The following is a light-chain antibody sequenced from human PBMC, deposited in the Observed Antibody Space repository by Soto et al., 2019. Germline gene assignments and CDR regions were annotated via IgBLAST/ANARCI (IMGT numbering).Light chain of an antibody. CDR1: QTISSW. V-gene: IGKV1-5*03. J-gene: IGKJ1*01. CDR3: QHYNSSPEA. Sequence: DIQMTQSPSTLSLSVGDRVTITCRASQTISSWLAWYQQKPGKAPKLLIYNASTLKSGVPSRFSGSGSGTEFTLTISSLQPDDFSPSYFQHYNSSPEAFGQGTKV. CDR2: NAS.